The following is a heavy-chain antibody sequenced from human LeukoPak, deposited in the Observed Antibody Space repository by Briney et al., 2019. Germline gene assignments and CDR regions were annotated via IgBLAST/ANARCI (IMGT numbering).Heavy chain of an antibody. J-gene: IGHJ4*02. V-gene: IGHV4-4*07. CDR1: GGSTSSYY. CDR2: IYTSGST. Sequence: SETLSLTCTVSGGSTSSYYWSWIRQPAGKGLEWIGRIYTSGSTNYNPSLKSRVTMSVDTSKNQFSLKLSSVTAADTAVYYCARDSTGGSGSYYTYFDYWGQETLVTVSS. CDR3: ARDSTGGSGSYYTYFDY. D-gene: IGHD3-10*01.